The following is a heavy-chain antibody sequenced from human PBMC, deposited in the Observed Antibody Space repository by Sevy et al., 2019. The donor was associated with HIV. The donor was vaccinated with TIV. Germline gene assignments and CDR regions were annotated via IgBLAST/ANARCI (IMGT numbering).Heavy chain of an antibody. J-gene: IGHJ4*02. CDR1: GFTFSISS. D-gene: IGHD6-13*01. CDR2: ISQGGSGE. V-gene: IGHV3-7*01. Sequence: GGSLRLSCAASGFTFSISSMTWVRQAPGKGLEWVATISQGGSGENYLDSVKGRFTISRDNAKNSLYLQMNSLSAVDTAVYFCARFVSLGYWGQGTLVTVSS. CDR3: ARFVSLGY.